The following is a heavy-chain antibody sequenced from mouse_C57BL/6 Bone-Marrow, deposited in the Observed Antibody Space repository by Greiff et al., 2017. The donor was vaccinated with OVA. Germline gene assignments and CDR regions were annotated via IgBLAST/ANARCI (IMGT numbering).Heavy chain of an antibody. V-gene: IGHV1-50*01. J-gene: IGHJ3*01. Sequence: QVQLQQPGAELVKPGASVKLSCKASGYTFTSYWMQWVKQRPGQGLEWIGEIDPSDSYTNYNQKFKGKATLTVDTSSSTAYMQLSSLTSEDSAVYYCASFITTVEAPFAYWGQGTLVTVSA. CDR2: IDPSDSYT. CDR1: GYTFTSYW. CDR3: ASFITTVEAPFAY. D-gene: IGHD1-1*01.